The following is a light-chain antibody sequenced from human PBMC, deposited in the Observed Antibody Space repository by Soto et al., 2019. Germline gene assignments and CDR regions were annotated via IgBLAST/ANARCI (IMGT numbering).Light chain of an antibody. V-gene: IGKV1-39*01. CDR2: AAS. J-gene: IGKJ1*01. CDR3: QQSYSTLTWT. Sequence: IQMTQSPSTLSASVGDRVTITCRASQSISSWLAWYQQKPGKAPKLLIYAASSLQSGVPSRFSGSGSGTDFTLTISSLQPEDFATYYCQQSYSTLTWTFGQGTKV. CDR1: QSISSW.